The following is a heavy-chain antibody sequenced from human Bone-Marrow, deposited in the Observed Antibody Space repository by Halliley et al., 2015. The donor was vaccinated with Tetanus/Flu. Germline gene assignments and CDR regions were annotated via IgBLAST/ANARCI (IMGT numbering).Heavy chain of an antibody. CDR2: IAGRNGAT. J-gene: IGHJ4*02. D-gene: IGHD6-19*01. CDR3: MKGLSDE. Sequence: SLRLSCAASGFSFNMYDLSWFRQAPDRGLEWISYIAGRNGATYYAESVRGRFTISSDASENTLYLHMNSLEVGDTAVYYRMKGLSDEWGQGTLVTVSS. V-gene: IGHV3-23*01. CDR1: GFSFNMYD.